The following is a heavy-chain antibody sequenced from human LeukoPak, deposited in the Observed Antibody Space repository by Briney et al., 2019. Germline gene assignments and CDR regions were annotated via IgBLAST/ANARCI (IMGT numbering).Heavy chain of an antibody. J-gene: IGHJ4*02. CDR2: ISSSSSYI. V-gene: IGHV3-21*01. D-gene: IGHD3-10*01. CDR3: ARTPVLLWFGEFEDY. CDR1: GFTFSSYS. Sequence: GGSLRLSCAASGFTFSSYSMNWVRQAPGKGLEWVSSISSSSSYIYYADSVKGRFTISRDNAKNSLYLQMNSLGAEDTAVYYCARTPVLLWFGEFEDYWGQGTLVTVSS.